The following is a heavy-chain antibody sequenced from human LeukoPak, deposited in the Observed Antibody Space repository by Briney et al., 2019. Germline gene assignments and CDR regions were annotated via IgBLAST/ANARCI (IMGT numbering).Heavy chain of an antibody. CDR3: ASSQSSVAGIVGG. J-gene: IGHJ4*02. V-gene: IGHV3-11*04. Sequence: PGGSLRLSCAASGFTFSDYYMTWIRQAPGKGLEWVSYISGSGSSKYYADPVKGRFTISRDNAKNSLYLQMNSLRVEDTAVYYCASSQSSVAGIVGGWGQGTLVTVSS. D-gene: IGHD6-19*01. CDR1: GFTFSDYY. CDR2: ISGSGSSK.